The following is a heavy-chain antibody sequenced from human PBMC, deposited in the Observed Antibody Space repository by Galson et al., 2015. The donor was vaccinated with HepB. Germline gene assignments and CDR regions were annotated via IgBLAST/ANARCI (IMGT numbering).Heavy chain of an antibody. CDR3: AKRQLFYYDSSGSAFFP. CDR2: ISYDGGNK. CDR1: GFTFSSYG. J-gene: IGHJ5*02. Sequence: SLRLSCAASGFTFSSYGMHWVRQAPGKGLEWVALISYDGGNKYYADSVRGRFTISRDNPKNTLYLQMNSLRVEDTAVYYCAKRQLFYYDSSGSAFFPWGQGTLVTVSS. D-gene: IGHD3-22*01. V-gene: IGHV3-30*18.